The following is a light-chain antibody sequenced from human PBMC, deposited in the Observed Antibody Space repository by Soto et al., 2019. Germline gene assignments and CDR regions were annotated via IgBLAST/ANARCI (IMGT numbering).Light chain of an antibody. V-gene: IGLV1-40*01. CDR1: SSNIGAGYD. Sequence: QSVLTQPPSVSGAPGQRVTISCTGSSSNIGAGYDVHWYQQLLGTAPKLLIYGNSNRPSGVPDRFSGSKSGTSASLAITGLQAEDEADYYCQSYDSSLRGSVFGGGTKVTVL. CDR3: QSYDSSLRGSV. CDR2: GNS. J-gene: IGLJ2*01.